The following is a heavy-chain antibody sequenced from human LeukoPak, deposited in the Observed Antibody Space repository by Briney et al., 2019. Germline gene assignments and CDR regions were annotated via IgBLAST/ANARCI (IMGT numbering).Heavy chain of an antibody. J-gene: IGHJ3*02. CDR2: INPSGGST. V-gene: IGHV1-46*03. Sequence: ASVKVSXKASGYTFTSYYMHWVRQAPGPGLEWMGIINPSGGSTSYAQKFQGRVTMTRDTSTSTVYMELSSLRSEDTAVYYCARDRVAYWSPFDIWGQGTMVTVSS. CDR1: GYTFTSYY. D-gene: IGHD2-8*02. CDR3: ARDRVAYWSPFDI.